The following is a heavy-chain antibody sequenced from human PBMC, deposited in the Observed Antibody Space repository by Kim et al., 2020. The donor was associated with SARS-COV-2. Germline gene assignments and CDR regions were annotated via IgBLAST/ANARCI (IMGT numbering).Heavy chain of an antibody. J-gene: IGHJ4*02. Sequence: GGSLRLSCTVSKFDFSIYAMTWVRQTPGKGLEWVSTVVPAGNKIFDAESVKGRFTISRDNFNNILYLQMNSLRLDDTGMYYCARTRSSWTTFDLCGQGTLVTVSS. CDR2: VVPAGNKI. CDR3: ARTRSSWTTFDL. V-gene: IGHV3-23*01. CDR1: KFDFSIYA. D-gene: IGHD1-7*01.